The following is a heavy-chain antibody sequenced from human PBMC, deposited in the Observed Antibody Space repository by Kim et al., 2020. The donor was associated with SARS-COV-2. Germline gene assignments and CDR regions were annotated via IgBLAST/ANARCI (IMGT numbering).Heavy chain of an antibody. CDR3: AREEWSRSGWYPDH. Sequence: SVKVSCKASGGTFSSYAISWVRQAPGQGLEWMGGIISIFGTANYAQKFRGRVTITADESTSTAYMELSSLRSEDTAGYYCAREEWSRSGWYPDHWGQGT. V-gene: IGHV1-69*13. D-gene: IGHD6-19*01. J-gene: IGHJ4*02. CDR1: GGTFSSYA. CDR2: IISIFGTA.